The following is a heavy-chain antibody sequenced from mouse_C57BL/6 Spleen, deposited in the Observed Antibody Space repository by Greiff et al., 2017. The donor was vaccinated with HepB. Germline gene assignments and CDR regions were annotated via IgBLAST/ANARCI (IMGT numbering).Heavy chain of an antibody. J-gene: IGHJ3*01. V-gene: IGHV1-9*01. CDR2: ILPGSGST. Sequence: QVQLQQSGAELMKPGTSVKLSCKATGYTFTGYWIEWVKQRPGHGLEWIGEILPGSGSTNYNEKFKGKATFTADTSSNTAYMQLSSLTTEDSAIYYCARDPSYYDYDGFAYWGQGTLVTVSA. D-gene: IGHD2-4*01. CDR3: ARDPSYYDYDGFAY. CDR1: GYTFTGYW.